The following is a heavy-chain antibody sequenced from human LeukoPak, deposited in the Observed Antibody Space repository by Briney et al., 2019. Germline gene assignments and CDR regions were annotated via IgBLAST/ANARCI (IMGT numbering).Heavy chain of an antibody. Sequence: ASVKVSCKVSGYTLTELSMHWVRQAPGKGLEWMRGFDPEDGETIYAQKFQGRVTMTEDTSTDTAYMELSSLRSEDTAVYYCATAPPTSGIHYDFWSGLGLSYYYYMDVWGKGTTVTVSS. V-gene: IGHV1-24*01. D-gene: IGHD3-3*01. CDR1: GYTLTELS. J-gene: IGHJ6*03. CDR2: FDPEDGET. CDR3: ATAPPTSGIHYDFWSGLGLSYYYYMDV.